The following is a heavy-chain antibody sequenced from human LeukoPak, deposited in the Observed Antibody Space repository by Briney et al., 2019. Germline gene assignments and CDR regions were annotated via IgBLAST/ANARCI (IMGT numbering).Heavy chain of an antibody. Sequence: GGSLRLSCAASVFTFSSYAMSWVRQAPGKGLEWVSAISGSGGSTYYADSVKGRFTISRDNSKNTLYLQMSSLRAEDTAVYYCAKDGGSSSWYPDYWDQGTLVTVSS. CDR2: ISGSGGST. CDR3: AKDGGSSSWYPDY. CDR1: VFTFSSYA. V-gene: IGHV3-23*01. D-gene: IGHD6-13*01. J-gene: IGHJ4*02.